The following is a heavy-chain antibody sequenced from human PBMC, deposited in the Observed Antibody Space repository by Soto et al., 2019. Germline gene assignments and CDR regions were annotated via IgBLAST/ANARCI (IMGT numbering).Heavy chain of an antibody. CDR1: VGTFSTYA. CDR3: VCSGSYYGGSAFDI. J-gene: IGHJ3*02. CDR2: IIPIFGTA. V-gene: IGHV1-69*01. D-gene: IGHD1-26*01. Sequence: QVQLVQSGAEVQKPGSSVKVSCKASVGTFSTYAISWVRQAPGQGLEWMGGIIPIFGTANYAQKLQGRVTLTADESTSKAYMELSSLRSEDTAGYYCVCSGSYYGGSAFDIWGQGTMVTVSS.